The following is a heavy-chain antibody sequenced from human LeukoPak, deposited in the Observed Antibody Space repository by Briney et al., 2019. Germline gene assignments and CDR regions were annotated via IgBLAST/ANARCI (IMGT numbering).Heavy chain of an antibody. Sequence: SETLSLTCTVSGVSISSYYWSWIRQPPGKGLEWIGYIYYSGSTNYNPSLKSRVTISVDTSKNQFSLKLSSVTAADTAVYYCAKDHLLLPFGELFGMVDYWGQGTLVTVSS. V-gene: IGHV4-59*01. D-gene: IGHD3-10*01. CDR2: IYYSGST. J-gene: IGHJ4*02. CDR3: AKDHLLLPFGELFGMVDY. CDR1: GVSISSYY.